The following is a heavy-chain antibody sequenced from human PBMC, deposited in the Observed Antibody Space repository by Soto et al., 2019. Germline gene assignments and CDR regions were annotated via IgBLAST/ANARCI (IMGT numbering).Heavy chain of an antibody. CDR3: AHSAPMFYYASRGYYPFDY. Sequence: SGPTLVNPTQTLTLTCTFSGFSLSTSAVGVGWIRQPPGKALEWLALIYWDDDKRYSPSLQSRLTITKDTSKNQVVLTMTNMDPVDTATYFCAHSAPMFYYASRGYYPFDYRGQGTLVTVSS. D-gene: IGHD3-22*01. CDR2: IYWDDDK. V-gene: IGHV2-5*02. J-gene: IGHJ4*02. CDR1: GFSLSTSAVG.